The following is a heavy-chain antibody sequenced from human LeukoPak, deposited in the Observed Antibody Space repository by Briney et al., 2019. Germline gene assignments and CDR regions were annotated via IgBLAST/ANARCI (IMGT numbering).Heavy chain of an antibody. D-gene: IGHD6-19*01. CDR1: GFPFGSYA. CDR3: VKLSSGSGSKFGFDA. V-gene: IGHV3-23*01. J-gene: IGHJ4*02. Sequence: PGGSLRLSCAAPGFPFGSYAMSWVRQTPGKSLEWVSIITNGGVTTYYADSVRGRFTISRDNSKNILYLQMNSLRAEDTAVYYYVKLSSGSGSKFGFDAWGQGTLVTVSS. CDR2: ITNGGVTT.